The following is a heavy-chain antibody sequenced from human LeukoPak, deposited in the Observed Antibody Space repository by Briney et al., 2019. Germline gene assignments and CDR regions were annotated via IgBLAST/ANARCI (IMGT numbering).Heavy chain of an antibody. CDR1: GYTFTSYG. Sequence: ASVNVSYKASGYTFTSYGISWVRQAPGQGLEWMGWISAYNGNTNYAQKLQGRVTMTTDTSTSTAYMELRSLRSDDTAVYYCARETYGDYDFDYWGQGTLVTVSS. V-gene: IGHV1-18*01. CDR3: ARETYGDYDFDY. CDR2: ISAYNGNT. J-gene: IGHJ4*02. D-gene: IGHD4-17*01.